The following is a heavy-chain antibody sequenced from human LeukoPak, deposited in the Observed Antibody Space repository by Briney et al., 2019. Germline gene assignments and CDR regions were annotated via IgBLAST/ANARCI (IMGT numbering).Heavy chain of an antibody. V-gene: IGHV4-34*01. CDR2: INHSGST. J-gene: IGHJ3*02. D-gene: IGHD3-22*01. CDR3: ARAIGWGYYDSSGYNDAFDI. Sequence: SETLSLTCAVYGGSFSGYYWSWIRQPPGKGLEWIGEINHSGSTNYNPSLKSRVTISVDTSKNQFSLKLSSVTAADTAVYYCARAIGWGYYDSSGYNDAFDIWGQGTMVTVSS. CDR1: GGSFSGYY.